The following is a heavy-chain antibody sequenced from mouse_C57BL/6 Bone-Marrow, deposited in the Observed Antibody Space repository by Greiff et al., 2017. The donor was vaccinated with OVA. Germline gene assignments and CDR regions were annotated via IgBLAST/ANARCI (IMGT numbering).Heavy chain of an antibody. CDR3: ARELRFYYFDY. J-gene: IGHJ2*01. CDR1: GYSITSGYD. V-gene: IGHV3-1*01. D-gene: IGHD1-1*01. Sequence: EVQLQESGPGMVKPSQSLSLTCTVTGYSITSGYDWHWIRHVPGNKLEWMGYISYSGSTNYNPSLKSRISITHDTSKNHFFLKLNSVTTEDTATYDCARELRFYYFDYWGQGTTLTVSS. CDR2: ISYSGST.